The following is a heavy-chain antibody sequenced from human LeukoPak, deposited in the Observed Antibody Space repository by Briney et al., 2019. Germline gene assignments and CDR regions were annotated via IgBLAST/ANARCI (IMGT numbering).Heavy chain of an antibody. V-gene: IGHV1-8*03. D-gene: IGHD6-13*01. J-gene: IGHJ6*02. CDR2: MNPNSGNT. CDR3: ARGPFYSSSWYDGMDV. Sequence: ASVKVSCKASGYTFTSYDINWVRQATGQGLEWMGWMNPNSGNTGYAQKFQGRVTITRNTSISTAYMELSSLRSEDTAVYYCARGPFYSSSWYDGMDVWGQGTTVTVSS. CDR1: GYTFTSYD.